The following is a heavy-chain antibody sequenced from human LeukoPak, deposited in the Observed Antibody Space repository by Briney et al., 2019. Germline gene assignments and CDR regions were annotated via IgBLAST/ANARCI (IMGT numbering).Heavy chain of an antibody. J-gene: IGHJ4*02. CDR3: ASTSRITMVRQNDY. V-gene: IGHV3-21*01. Sequence: GGSLRLSCAASGFTFSSYSMNWVRQAPGKGLEWVSSISSSSYIYYADSVKGRFTISRDNAKNSLYLQMNSLRAEDTAVYYCASTSRITMVRQNDYWGQGTLVTVSS. CDR1: GFTFSSYS. D-gene: IGHD3-10*01. CDR2: ISSSSYI.